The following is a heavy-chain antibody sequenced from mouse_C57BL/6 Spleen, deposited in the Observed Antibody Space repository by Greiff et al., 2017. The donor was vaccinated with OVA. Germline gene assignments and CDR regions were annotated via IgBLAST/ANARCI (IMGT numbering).Heavy chain of an antibody. J-gene: IGHJ4*01. V-gene: IGHV1-61*01. D-gene: IGHD4-1*01. Sequence: VQLQQPGAELVRPGSSVKLSCKASGYTFTSYWMDWVKQRPGQGLEWIGNIYPSDSETHYNQKFKDKATLTVDKSSSTAYMQLSSLTSEDSAVYYCARSGGTDAMDYWGQGTSVTVSS. CDR2: IYPSDSET. CDR1: GYTFTSYW. CDR3: ARSGGTDAMDY.